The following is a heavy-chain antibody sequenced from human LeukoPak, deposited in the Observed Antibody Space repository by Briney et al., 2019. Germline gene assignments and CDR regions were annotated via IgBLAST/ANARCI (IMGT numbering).Heavy chain of an antibody. CDR2: INADSGGT. J-gene: IGHJ4*02. CDR3: ARSPIDCSSSSCRVFDY. V-gene: IGHV1-2*06. CDR1: GYTFTGYY. Sequence: GASVKVSCKASGYTFTGYYMHWVRQAPGQGLEWMGRINADSGGTNYAQKFQGRVTMTRDTSISTAYMELSTLRSDDTAVYYCARSPIDCSSSSCRVFDYWGQGALVTVSS. D-gene: IGHD2-2*01.